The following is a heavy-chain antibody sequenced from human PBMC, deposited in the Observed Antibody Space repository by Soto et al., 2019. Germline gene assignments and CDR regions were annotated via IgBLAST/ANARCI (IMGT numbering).Heavy chain of an antibody. CDR3: ARGRFGSRGYYYGGSRDAFDI. J-gene: IGHJ3*02. CDR2: MNPNSGNT. Sequence: ASVKVSCKASGYTFTSYDINWVRQATGQGLEWMGWMNPNSGNTGYAQKFQGRVTMTRNTSISTAYMELSSLRSEDTAVYYCARGRFGSRGYYYGGSRDAFDIWGQGTMVTVSS. CDR1: GYTFTSYD. D-gene: IGHD3-22*01. V-gene: IGHV1-8*01.